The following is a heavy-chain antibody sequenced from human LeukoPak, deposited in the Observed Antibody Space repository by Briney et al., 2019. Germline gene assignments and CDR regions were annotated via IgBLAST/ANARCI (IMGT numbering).Heavy chain of an antibody. CDR1: GFTFSSYE. CDR2: ISSSGSTI. J-gene: IGHJ6*03. V-gene: IGHV3-48*03. Sequence: GGSLRLSCAASGFTFSSYEMNWVRQAPGKGLEWVSYISSSGSTIYYADSVKGRFTISRDNAKNSLYLQMNSLRAEDTAVYYCAKDSVAVVGTYYYYYYMDVWGKGATVTISS. D-gene: IGHD6-19*01. CDR3: AKDSVAVVGTYYYYYYMDV.